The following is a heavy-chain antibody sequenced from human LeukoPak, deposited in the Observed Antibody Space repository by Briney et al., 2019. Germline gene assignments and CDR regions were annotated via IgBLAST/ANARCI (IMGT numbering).Heavy chain of an antibody. CDR1: GFAISSYG. CDR3: ARRAGAYSHPYDY. Sequence: GGSLRLSCAASGFAISSYGMNWVRQAPGKGPEWVSGMSGSDGYTYYADSVKGRFTISRDNSKNTLYLQMNSLRAEDTAVYYCARRAGAYSHPYDYWGQGTLVTVSS. D-gene: IGHD4/OR15-4a*01. CDR2: MSGSDGYT. V-gene: IGHV3-23*01. J-gene: IGHJ4*02.